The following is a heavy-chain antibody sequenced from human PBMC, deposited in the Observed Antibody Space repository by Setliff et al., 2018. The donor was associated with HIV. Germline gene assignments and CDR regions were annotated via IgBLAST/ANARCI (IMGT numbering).Heavy chain of an antibody. CDR2: ITPSGGSR. Sequence: ASVKVSCKASGYTFTSYGFSWVRQAPGQGLEWMGIITPSGGSRRYAQKFQGRLTMTRDMSTSTVHMDLSSLRPEDTAVYYCARDVDVYDILTGYHFDYWGQGTLVTVSS. J-gene: IGHJ4*02. D-gene: IGHD3-9*01. V-gene: IGHV1-46*01. CDR3: ARDVDVYDILTGYHFDY. CDR1: GYTFTSYG.